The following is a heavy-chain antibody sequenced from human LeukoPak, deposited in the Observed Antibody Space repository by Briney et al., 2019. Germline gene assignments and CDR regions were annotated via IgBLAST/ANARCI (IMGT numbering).Heavy chain of an antibody. CDR1: GFTFSSYG. CDR3: AKTMVRGPSMDV. J-gene: IGHJ6*03. Sequence: SLRLPCAASGFTFSSYGMHWVRQAPGKGLEWVAVISYDGSNKYYADSVKGRFTISRDNSKNTLYLQMNSLRAEDTAVYYCAKTMVRGPSMDVWGKGTTVTVSS. CDR2: ISYDGSNK. D-gene: IGHD3-10*01. V-gene: IGHV3-30*18.